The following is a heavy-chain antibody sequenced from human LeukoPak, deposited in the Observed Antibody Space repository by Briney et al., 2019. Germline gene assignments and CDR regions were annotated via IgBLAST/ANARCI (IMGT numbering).Heavy chain of an antibody. D-gene: IGHD6-6*01. V-gene: IGHV1-2*02. CDR1: GYTFTSYY. J-gene: IGHJ5*02. CDR3: ARDQVRLAARPVRWFDP. Sequence: ASVKVSCKASGYTFTSYYMHWVRQAPGQGLEWMGWINPNSGGTNYAQKFQGRVTMTRDTSISTAYMELSRLRSDDTAVYYCARDQVRLAARPVRWFDPWGQGTLVTVSS. CDR2: INPNSGGT.